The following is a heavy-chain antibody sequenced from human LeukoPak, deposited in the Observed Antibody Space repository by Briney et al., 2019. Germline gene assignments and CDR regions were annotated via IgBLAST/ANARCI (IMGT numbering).Heavy chain of an antibody. Sequence: GESLRISCEGFGYSFTSYWIGWVRQMPGKGLEWMGIIYPGDSDTRYSPSFQGQVTISADKSITTAYLQWSSLRASDTAMYYCARPANRGDAFDIWGQGTMVTVSS. CDR1: GYSFTSYW. V-gene: IGHV5-51*01. D-gene: IGHD2/OR15-2a*01. CDR2: IYPGDSDT. J-gene: IGHJ3*02. CDR3: ARPANRGDAFDI.